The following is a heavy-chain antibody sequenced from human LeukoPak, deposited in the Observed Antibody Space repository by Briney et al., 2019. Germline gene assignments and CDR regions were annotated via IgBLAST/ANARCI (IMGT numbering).Heavy chain of an antibody. CDR3: ANSQLLYWTYWNWFDP. CDR1: GYTFTSYD. D-gene: IGHD2-2*02. J-gene: IGHJ5*02. CDR2: MNPNSGNT. V-gene: IGHV1-8*01. Sequence: ASVKVSCKASGYTFTSYDINWVRQATGQGLEWMGWMNPNSGNTGYAQKFQGRVTMTRNTSISTAYMELSSLRSEDTAVYYCANSQLLYWTYWNWFDPWGQGTLVTVSS.